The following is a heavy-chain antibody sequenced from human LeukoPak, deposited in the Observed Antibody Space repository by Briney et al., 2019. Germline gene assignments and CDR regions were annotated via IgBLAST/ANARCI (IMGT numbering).Heavy chain of an antibody. CDR1: GYTFTSYG. V-gene: IGHV1-18*01. D-gene: IGHD3-22*01. CDR3: ARDYYDTSGYFYGSNY. Sequence: ASVKVSCKASGYTFTSYGISWVRQAPGQGLEWMGWISVYSGNTHYAQNLQGRVTMTTDTSTTTAYMELRSLRSDDTAVYYCARDYYDTSGYFYGSNYWGQGTLVTVSS. J-gene: IGHJ4*02. CDR2: ISVYSGNT.